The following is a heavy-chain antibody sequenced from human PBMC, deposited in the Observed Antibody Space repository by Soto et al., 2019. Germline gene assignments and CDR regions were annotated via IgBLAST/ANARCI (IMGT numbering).Heavy chain of an antibody. D-gene: IGHD2-2*01. J-gene: IGHJ6*03. CDR1: GFTFSSYG. V-gene: IGHV3-33*01. CDR2: IWYDGSNK. Sequence: GGSLRLSCAASGFTFSSYGMHWVRQAPGKGLEWVAVIWYDGSNKYYADSVKGRFTISRDNSKNTLYLQMNSLRAEDTAVYYCARDDHQYQLLLYYYYYMDVWGKGTTVTVSS. CDR3: ARDDHQYQLLLYYYYYMDV.